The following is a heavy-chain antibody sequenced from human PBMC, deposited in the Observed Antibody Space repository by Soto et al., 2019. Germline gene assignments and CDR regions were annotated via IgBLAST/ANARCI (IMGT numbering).Heavy chain of an antibody. V-gene: IGHV3-64*01. D-gene: IGHD1-7*01. J-gene: IGHJ4*02. CDR1: GFTFSSYA. Sequence: ESGGGLVQPGGSLRLSCAASGFTFSSYAMHWVRQAPGKGLEYVSAISSNGGSTYYANSVKGRFTISRDNSKNTLYLQMGSLRAEDMAVYYCAREDNWNYLYNYWGQGTLVTVSS. CDR2: ISSNGGST. CDR3: AREDNWNYLYNY.